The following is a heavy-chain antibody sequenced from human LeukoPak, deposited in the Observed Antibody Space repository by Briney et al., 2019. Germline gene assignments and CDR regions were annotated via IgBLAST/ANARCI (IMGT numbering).Heavy chain of an antibody. Sequence: GGSLRLSCTVSGFTVSSDSMSWVRQAPGKGLEWVSFIYSGGSTHYSDSVKGRFTISRDNSKNTLYLQMNSLRAEDTAVYYCAKDQSGGAPQHWGQGTLVTVSS. CDR1: GFTVSSDS. D-gene: IGHD2-21*01. V-gene: IGHV3-53*01. CDR3: AKDQSGGAPQH. CDR2: IYSGGST. J-gene: IGHJ1*01.